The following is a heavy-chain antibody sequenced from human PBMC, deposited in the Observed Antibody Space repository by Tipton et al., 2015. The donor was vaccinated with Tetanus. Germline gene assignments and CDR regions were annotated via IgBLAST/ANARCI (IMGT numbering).Heavy chain of an antibody. Sequence: TLSLTCAVSGGFFSGFYWSWIRQPPGKGLEWIGEINHRGGTSYNPSLKSRVTISVDTSKNQFSLRLRSVAAADTAVYYCARGGRDAYNNPLGAFDVWGRGTTVTVSS. CDR2: INHRGGT. CDR3: ARGGRDAYNNPLGAFDV. D-gene: IGHD5-24*01. J-gene: IGHJ3*01. V-gene: IGHV4-34*01. CDR1: GGFFSGFY.